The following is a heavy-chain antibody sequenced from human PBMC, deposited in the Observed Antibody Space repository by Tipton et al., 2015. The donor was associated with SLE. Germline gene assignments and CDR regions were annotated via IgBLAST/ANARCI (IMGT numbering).Heavy chain of an antibody. CDR3: VGFGWELPYYYYYGMDV. Sequence: QVQLVQSGAEVKKPGASVKVSCQASGYSFTTYGISWVRQAPGQGLERMGWISAYNGYTDYAQKLQGRVTMTTDTSTSTAYMELRSLSSDDTAVYYCVGFGWELPYYYYYGMDVWGQGTTVTVSS. CDR2: ISAYNGYT. CDR1: GYSFTTYG. V-gene: IGHV1-18*01. D-gene: IGHD1-26*01. J-gene: IGHJ6*02.